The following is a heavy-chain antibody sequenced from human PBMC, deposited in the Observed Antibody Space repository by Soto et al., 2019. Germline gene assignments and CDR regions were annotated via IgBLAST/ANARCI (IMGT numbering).Heavy chain of an antibody. D-gene: IGHD2-2*01. CDR1: GFTFSNYA. CDR3: AKAACNSTSCYLYYFDY. V-gene: IGHV3-23*01. CDR2: ISDSGGTT. Sequence: GGFLRLSCAASGFTFSNYAMSWVRQAPGKGLEWVSGISDSGGTTYYADSVKGRFTISRDNSENTLYLQMNSLRAEDTALYYCAKAACNSTSCYLYYFDYWGQGTLVTVSS. J-gene: IGHJ4*02.